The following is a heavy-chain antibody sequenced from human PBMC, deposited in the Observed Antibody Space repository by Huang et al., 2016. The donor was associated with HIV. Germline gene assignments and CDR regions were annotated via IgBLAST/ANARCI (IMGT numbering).Heavy chain of an antibody. CDR2: FYYSGST. V-gene: IGHV4-59*11. D-gene: IGHD7-27*01. Sequence: QVQLQESGPGLVKPSETLSLTCTVSGASISSHYWTWIRQPPGKGLEWIGIFYYSGSTNSDPSLKSRVTISLDTAKNKCSLSLTSVTAADTAIYYCARGTNWVFSWYFDLWGRGTLVTVSS. J-gene: IGHJ2*01. CDR3: ARGTNWVFSWYFDL. CDR1: GASISSHY.